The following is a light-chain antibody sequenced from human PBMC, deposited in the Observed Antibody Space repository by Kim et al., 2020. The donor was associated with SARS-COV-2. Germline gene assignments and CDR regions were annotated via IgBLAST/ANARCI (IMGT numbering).Light chain of an antibody. V-gene: IGKV1-27*01. CDR1: QGIGNY. CDR2: AAS. J-gene: IGKJ1*01. Sequence: DIQMTQSPSSLSASVGDRVTITCRASQGIGNYLAWYQQKPGKVPKLLIYAASTLQSGVPSRFSGSGSGTDFTLTISSLQPEDVATYYSQKYNRVARTCGEGTKVDIK. CDR3: QKYNRVART.